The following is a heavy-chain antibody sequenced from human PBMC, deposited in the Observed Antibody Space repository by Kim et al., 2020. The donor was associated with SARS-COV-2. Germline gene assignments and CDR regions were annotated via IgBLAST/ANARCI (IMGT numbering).Heavy chain of an antibody. D-gene: IGHD6-13*01. CDR2: IYYSGST. CDR3: AGKPGYSSSWSFDS. V-gene: IGHV4-59*08. Sequence: ETLSLTCTVSGGSISSYYWSWIRQPPGKGLEWIGYIYYSGSTNYNPSLKSRVTISVDTSKNQFSLKLSSVTAADTAVYYCAGKPGYSSSWSFDSWGQG. J-gene: IGHJ4*02. CDR1: GGSISSYY.